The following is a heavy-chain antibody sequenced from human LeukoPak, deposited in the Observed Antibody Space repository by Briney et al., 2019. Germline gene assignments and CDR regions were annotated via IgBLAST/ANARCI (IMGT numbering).Heavy chain of an antibody. Sequence: SGTLSLTCAVSGGSISSSNWWSWVRQPPGKGLEWIGEIYHSGSTNYNPSLKSRVTISVDKSKNQFSLKLSSVTAADTAVYYCARDWDDSSGYYHGAFDIWGQGTMVTVSS. CDR3: ARDWDDSSGYYHGAFDI. V-gene: IGHV4-4*02. CDR1: GGSISSSNW. J-gene: IGHJ3*02. CDR2: IYHSGST. D-gene: IGHD3-22*01.